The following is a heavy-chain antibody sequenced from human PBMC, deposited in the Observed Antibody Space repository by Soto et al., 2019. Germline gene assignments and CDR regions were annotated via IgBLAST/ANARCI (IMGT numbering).Heavy chain of an antibody. V-gene: IGHV4-30-4*01. Sequence: SETLSLTCAVSGASVTSDDYYWSWIRQPPGKGLEWIGYIYHSGSTYYNPSLKSRVSISIDTSQNQFSLKPTSLTAADTAVYYCARDPIFYYASSGYGGSYFDYWGQGSRVTVSS. CDR1: GASVTSDDYY. CDR2: IYHSGST. J-gene: IGHJ4*02. D-gene: IGHD3-22*01. CDR3: ARDPIFYYASSGYGGSYFDY.